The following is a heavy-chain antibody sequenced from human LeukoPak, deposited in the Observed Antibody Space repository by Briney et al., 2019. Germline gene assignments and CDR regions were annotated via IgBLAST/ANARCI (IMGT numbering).Heavy chain of an antibody. CDR1: GFTFSNYW. CDR3: ARVGYYSSGPFSYFDY. CDR2: ISYDGSNE. J-gene: IGHJ4*02. D-gene: IGHD3-10*01. Sequence: SGGSLRLSCAASGFTFSNYWMHWVRQAPGKGLEWVAVISYDGSNEYYADSVKGRFTISRDSSENTLYLQMNSLRVEDTAVYYCARVGYYSSGPFSYFDYWGQGTLVTVSS. V-gene: IGHV3-30-3*01.